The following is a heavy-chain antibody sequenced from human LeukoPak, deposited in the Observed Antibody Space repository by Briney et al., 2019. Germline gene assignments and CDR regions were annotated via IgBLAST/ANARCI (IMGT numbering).Heavy chain of an antibody. CDR3: AKDRGGGAAAELDF. Sequence: GGSLRLSCAASGFTFTSYAMSWVRQAPGKGLEWVSTISYSGGSTYYADSVKGRFTISRDNSKNTLYLQLNSLRAEDTAIYYCAKDRGGGAAAELDFWGQGTLVTVSS. CDR1: GFTFTSYA. CDR2: ISYSGGST. J-gene: IGHJ4*02. D-gene: IGHD6-13*01. V-gene: IGHV3-23*01.